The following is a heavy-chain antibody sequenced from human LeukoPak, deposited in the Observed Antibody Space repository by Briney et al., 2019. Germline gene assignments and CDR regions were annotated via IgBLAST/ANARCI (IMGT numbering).Heavy chain of an antibody. D-gene: IGHD6-6*01. CDR1: GYTFTSYD. CDR3: ARIQSRIIAARPGNPAFDY. Sequence: ASVKVSCKASGYTFTSYDISWVRQAPGQGLEWMGWISTYNDNTHYAQKLQGRVTMTTDTSTSTVYMVLKSLRSDDTAVYYCARIQSRIIAARPGNPAFDYWGRGTLVTVSS. CDR2: ISTYNDNT. V-gene: IGHV1-18*01. J-gene: IGHJ4*02.